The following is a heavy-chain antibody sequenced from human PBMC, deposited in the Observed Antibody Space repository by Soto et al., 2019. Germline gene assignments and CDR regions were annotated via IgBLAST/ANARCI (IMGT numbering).Heavy chain of an antibody. V-gene: IGHV3-23*01. J-gene: IGHJ4*03. CDR3: AKDGTPLVTMPLIAFAY. D-gene: IGHD2-21*02. CDR2: ISGSGGST. Sequence: GGSLRLSCAASGFTFSSYAMSWVRQAPGKGLEWVSAISGSGGSTYYADSVKGLFTISRDNSKNTLYLQMNSLRDEDTAVYYCAKDGTPLVTMPLIAFAYWGHGTLVNASS. CDR1: GFTFSSYA.